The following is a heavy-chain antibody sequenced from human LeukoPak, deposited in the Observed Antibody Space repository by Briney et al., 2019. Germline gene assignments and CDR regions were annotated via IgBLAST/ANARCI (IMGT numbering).Heavy chain of an antibody. CDR1: GYTFTSYG. V-gene: IGHV1-18*01. CDR2: ISAYNGNT. Sequence: VASVKLSCKASGYTFTSYGISWVRQAPGQGLEWIGWISAYNGNTNYAQKLQGRVTMTTDTSTSTAYMELRSLRSDDTAVYYCARGVAARPGLGRNYYYYYYMDVWGKGTTVTVSS. J-gene: IGHJ6*03. CDR3: ARGVAARPGLGRNYYYYYYMDV. D-gene: IGHD6-6*01.